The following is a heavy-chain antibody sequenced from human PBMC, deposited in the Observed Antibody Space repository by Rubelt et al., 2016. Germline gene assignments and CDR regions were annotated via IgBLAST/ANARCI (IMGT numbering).Heavy chain of an antibody. CDR3: AKDRARIPPGDTDY. CDR1: GFTFSISA. Sequence: VESGGGLVQPGGSLRLSCAASGFTFSISAMTWVRQAPGKGLEWVSSISRTGGTTYYADSVKGRLTISRDNSKDTLYLQMNSLRDEDTAVYYCAKDRARIPPGDTDYWGQGTLVTVSS. J-gene: IGHJ4*02. V-gene: IGHV3-23*04. CDR2: ISRTGGTT. D-gene: IGHD2-2*02.